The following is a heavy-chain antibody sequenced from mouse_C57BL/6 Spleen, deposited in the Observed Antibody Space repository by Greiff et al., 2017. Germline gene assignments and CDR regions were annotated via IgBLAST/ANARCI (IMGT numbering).Heavy chain of an antibody. CDR3: ARLGAGTGLDY. CDR1: GYTFTSYW. D-gene: IGHD4-1*01. V-gene: IGHV1-69*01. J-gene: IGHJ2*01. Sequence: QVQLQQSGAELVMPGASVKLSCKASGYTFTSYWMHWVKQRPGQGLEWIGEIDPSDSYTNYNQKFKGKSTLTVDKSSSTAYMQLSSLTSEDSAVYYCARLGAGTGLDYWGQGTTLTVSS. CDR2: IDPSDSYT.